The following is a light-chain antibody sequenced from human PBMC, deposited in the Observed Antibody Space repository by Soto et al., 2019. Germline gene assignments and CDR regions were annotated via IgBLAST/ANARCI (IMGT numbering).Light chain of an antibody. CDR2: NAS. J-gene: IGKJ4*01. CDR1: RSIYSK. CDR3: QQYDSYPHT. V-gene: IGKV1-5*03. Sequence: EIQMTQSPYTLSVSVGERVTISCRASRSIYSKLAWYQQKPGKAPRLLIYNASSRAYGVPARFSGSGSGTEFTLTISSLQPEDFATYHCQQYDSYPHTFGEGTKVDIK.